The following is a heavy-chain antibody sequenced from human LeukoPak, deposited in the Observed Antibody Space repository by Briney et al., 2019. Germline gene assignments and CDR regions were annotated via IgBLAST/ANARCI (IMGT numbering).Heavy chain of an antibody. CDR3: AREAAIAGEEDAFDI. CDR2: IYYSGST. J-gene: IGHJ3*02. CDR1: GGSISSYY. V-gene: IGHV4-59*01. Sequence: PSETLSLTCTVSGGSISSYYWSWIRQPPGKGLEWFGYIYYSGSTNYDPSLKSRVTISVDTSKNQFSLKLSSVTAADTAVYYCAREAAIAGEEDAFDIWGQGTMVTVSS. D-gene: IGHD6-13*01.